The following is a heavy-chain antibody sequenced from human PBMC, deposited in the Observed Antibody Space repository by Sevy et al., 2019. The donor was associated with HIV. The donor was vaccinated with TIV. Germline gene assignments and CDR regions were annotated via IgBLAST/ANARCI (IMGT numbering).Heavy chain of an antibody. J-gene: IGHJ4*02. CDR2: LSFGCGEI. CDR3: AREGCTKPHDY. V-gene: IGHV3-23*01. Sequence: GGSLRLSCAASGFTFSKYSMSWVRQPPGKGLGWVSTLSFGCGEINYADSVKGRLTISIDNSKSSVYLQMNNLRPEDTAVYYCAREGCTKPHDYWGQGTLVTVSS. D-gene: IGHD2-8*01. CDR1: GFTFSKYS.